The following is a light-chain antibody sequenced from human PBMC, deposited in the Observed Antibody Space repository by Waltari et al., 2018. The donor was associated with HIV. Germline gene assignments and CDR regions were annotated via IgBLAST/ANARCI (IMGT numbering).Light chain of an antibody. CDR1: QSVNTS. Sequence: EIVLTQSPATLSLSPGERATLSCRASQSVNTSLAWYQQKPGQAPRLRIYDATNRAPGIPARFSGSGSGTDFTLTISSREPEDFAVYYCQQRSNWPPEITFGQGTRLEIK. J-gene: IGKJ5*01. CDR3: QQRSNWPPEIT. CDR2: DAT. V-gene: IGKV3-11*01.